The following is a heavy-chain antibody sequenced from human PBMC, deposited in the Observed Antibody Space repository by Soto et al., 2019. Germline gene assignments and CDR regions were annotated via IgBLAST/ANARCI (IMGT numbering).Heavy chain of an antibody. J-gene: IGHJ6*02. CDR1: GFSLSTSGVG. V-gene: IGHV2-5*02. D-gene: IGHD2-15*01. Sequence: QITLKESGPTLVKPTQTLTVTCSFSGFSLSTSGVGVAWIRQPPGKALEWLSLIYWDSDKRFSPFLKSRLTITKDTSENQVVLTLRNMDPVDTATYYCAHKGGRGAAMDVWGQGTTVTVSS. CDR2: IYWDSDK. CDR3: AHKGGRGAAMDV.